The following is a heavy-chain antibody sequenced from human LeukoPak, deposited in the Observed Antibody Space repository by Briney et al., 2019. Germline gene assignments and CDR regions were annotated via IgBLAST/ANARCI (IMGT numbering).Heavy chain of an antibody. J-gene: IGHJ4*02. CDR3: ASFSSGWYVSFDY. CDR1: GGTFSSYA. D-gene: IGHD6-19*01. Sequence: ASVKVSCKASGGTFSSYAISWVRQAPGQGLEWMGWINPNSGGTNYAQKFQGRVTMTRDTSISTAYMELSRLRSDDTAVYYCASFSSGWYVSFDYWGQGTLVTVSS. V-gene: IGHV1-2*02. CDR2: INPNSGGT.